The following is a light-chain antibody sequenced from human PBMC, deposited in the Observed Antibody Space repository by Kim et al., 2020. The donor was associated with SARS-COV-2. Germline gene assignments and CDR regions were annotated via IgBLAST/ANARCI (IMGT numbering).Light chain of an antibody. Sequence: SYELTQPPSVSVSPGQTASITCSGDKLGDKYVCWYQQKPGQSPVLVIYEENKRPSGIPERFSGSNSGNTATLTISGTQAMDEADYYCQAWDSRTVVFGGGTKLTVL. CDR1: KLGDKY. CDR2: EEN. J-gene: IGLJ2*01. V-gene: IGLV3-1*01. CDR3: QAWDSRTVV.